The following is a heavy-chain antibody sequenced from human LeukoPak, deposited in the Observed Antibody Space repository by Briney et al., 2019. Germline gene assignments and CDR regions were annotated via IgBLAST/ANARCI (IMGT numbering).Heavy chain of an antibody. J-gene: IGHJ6*02. CDR1: GFTFSSYG. CDR2: IWYDESNK. CDR3: AREYVDTYLYYYGMDV. D-gene: IGHD2/OR15-2a*01. V-gene: IGHV3-33*01. Sequence: GGSLRLSCAASGFTFSSYGMHWVRQAPGKGLEWVAVIWYDESNKYYADSVKGRFTISRDNSKNTLYLQMNSLRAEDTAVYYCAREYVDTYLYYYGMDVWGQGTTVTVSS.